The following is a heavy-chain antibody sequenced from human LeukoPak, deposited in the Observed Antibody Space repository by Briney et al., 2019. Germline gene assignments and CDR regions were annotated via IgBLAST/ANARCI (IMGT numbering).Heavy chain of an antibody. V-gene: IGHV4-34*01. J-gene: IGHJ4*02. CDR2: INYSGST. Sequence: SETLSLTCAVYGGSYSGYYWSWIRQPPGKGLEWLGEINYSGSTHYNPSLKSRVTLSIDTSKNQFSLRLSSVTAADTAVYYCATSYDSNWGRDFDYWGQGTLVTVSS. CDR3: ATSYDSNWGRDFDY. D-gene: IGHD7-27*01. CDR1: GGSYSGYY.